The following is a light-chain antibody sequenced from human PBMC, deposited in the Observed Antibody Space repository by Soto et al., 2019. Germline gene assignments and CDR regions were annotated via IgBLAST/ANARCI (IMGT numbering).Light chain of an antibody. CDR2: AAS. Sequence: DIQMTQSPSYLSASVGDRVTITCRASQDIRKYLAWYQQKPGKVPKLLIYAASTLQSGVPSRFSGSGSGTDFTLTISSLQPEDVATYYCQKYDSVPYTFGQGTKLEIK. CDR1: QDIRKY. CDR3: QKYDSVPYT. V-gene: IGKV1-27*01. J-gene: IGKJ2*01.